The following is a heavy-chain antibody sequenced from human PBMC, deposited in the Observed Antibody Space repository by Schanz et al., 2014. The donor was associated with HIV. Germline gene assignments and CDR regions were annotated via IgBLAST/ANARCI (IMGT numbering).Heavy chain of an antibody. J-gene: IGHJ5*02. CDR3: ARALPYSHYWDSWFDP. CDR1: GYTFATYG. D-gene: IGHD4-4*01. CDR2: INPYNDNT. Sequence: QVHLVQSGAEVKKPGASVKVSCKTSGYTFATYGVSWVRQAPGQGLEWVGWINPYNDNTIYAQKFQGRVTMTTDTSTSSAYMELRSLRSDDTAVYYCARALPYSHYWDSWFDPWGQGTLVTVSP. V-gene: IGHV1-18*01.